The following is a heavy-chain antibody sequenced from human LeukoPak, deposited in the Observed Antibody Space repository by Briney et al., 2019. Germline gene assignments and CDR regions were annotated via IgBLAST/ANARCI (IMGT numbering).Heavy chain of an antibody. J-gene: IGHJ4*02. D-gene: IGHD3-22*01. V-gene: IGHV3-9*03. CDR1: GFTFDDYA. CDR3: AKDNYYDSSGYFDY. CDR2: ISWNSDSI. Sequence: GRSLRLSCAASGFTFDDYAMHWVRQAPGKGLEWVSGISWNSDSIGYADSVKGRFTISRDNAKNSLYLQMNSLRAEDMALYYCAKDNYYDSSGYFDYWGQGTLVTVSS.